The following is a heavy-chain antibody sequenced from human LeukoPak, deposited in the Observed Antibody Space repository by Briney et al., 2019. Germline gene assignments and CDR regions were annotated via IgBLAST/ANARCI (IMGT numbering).Heavy chain of an antibody. CDR1: GGSISSGDYY. Sequence: KPSEALSLTCTVSGGSISSGDYYWSWIRQPPGKGLEWIGYIYYSGSTYYNPSLKSRVTISVDTSKNQFSLKLSSVTAADTAVYYCARARSVVVPAAIDYWGQGTLVTVSS. D-gene: IGHD2-2*01. J-gene: IGHJ4*02. CDR3: ARARSVVVPAAIDY. CDR2: IYYSGST. V-gene: IGHV4-30-4*08.